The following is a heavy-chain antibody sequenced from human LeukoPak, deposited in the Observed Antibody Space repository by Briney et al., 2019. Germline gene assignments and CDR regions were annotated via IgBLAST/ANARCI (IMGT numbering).Heavy chain of an antibody. CDR1: GYTFTSYY. CDR3: ARGGSYFPADY. CDR2: INPSGGST. Sequence: GASVKVSCKASGYTFTSYYMHWVRQAPGQGLEWMGIINPSGGSTSYAQKFQGRVTMTRDMSTSTVYMELRSLRSDDTAVYYCARGGSYFPADYWGQGTLVTVSS. J-gene: IGHJ4*02. V-gene: IGHV1-46*01. D-gene: IGHD1-26*01.